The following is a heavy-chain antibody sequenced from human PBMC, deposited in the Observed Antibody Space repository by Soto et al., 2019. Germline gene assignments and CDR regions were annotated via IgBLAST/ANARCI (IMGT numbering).Heavy chain of an antibody. CDR3: ARGVVVAATQDAFDI. V-gene: IGHV3-21*01. Sequence: EVQLVESGGGLVKPGGSLRLSCAASGFTFSSYSMNWVRQAPGKGLEWVSSISSSSSYIYYADSVKGRFTISRDNAKNSLYLQMNSLRAEDTVVYYCARGVVVAATQDAFDIWGQGTMVTVSS. CDR2: ISSSSSYI. D-gene: IGHD2-15*01. J-gene: IGHJ3*02. CDR1: GFTFSSYS.